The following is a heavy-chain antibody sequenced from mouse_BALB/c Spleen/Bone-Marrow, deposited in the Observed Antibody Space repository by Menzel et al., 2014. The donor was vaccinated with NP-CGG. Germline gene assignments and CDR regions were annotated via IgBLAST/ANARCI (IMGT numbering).Heavy chain of an antibody. CDR1: GYSFTGYD. D-gene: IGHD2-4*01. CDR3: ARRYDSGGGFAY. V-gene: IGHV1S135*01. Sequence: VQLQQSGPELEKPGASVKISCKASGYSFTGYDMNWVKQSNGKSLEWIGNIDPYYGGTSYNQKFKGKATLTVDKSSSSDYMHLKSLTSEDSGVYYCARRYDSGGGFAYWGQGTLVTVSA. CDR2: IDPYYGGT. J-gene: IGHJ3*01.